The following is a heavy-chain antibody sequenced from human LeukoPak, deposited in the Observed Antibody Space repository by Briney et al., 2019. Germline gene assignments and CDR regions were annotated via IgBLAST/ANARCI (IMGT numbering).Heavy chain of an antibody. CDR1: GFTFSSYA. V-gene: IGHV3-23*01. Sequence: GGSLRLSCVASGFTFSSYAMSWVRQAPGKELEWVSAIRESGGSTHYADSVKGRFTISRDNSKNTLYLQMNSPRAEDTAVYYCAKTKPYGTTWYGGIDWGQGALVTVSS. D-gene: IGHD6-13*01. CDR3: AKTKPYGTTWYGGID. J-gene: IGHJ4*02. CDR2: IRESGGST.